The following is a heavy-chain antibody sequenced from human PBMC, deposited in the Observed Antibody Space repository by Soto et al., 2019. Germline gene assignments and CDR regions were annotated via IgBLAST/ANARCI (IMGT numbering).Heavy chain of an antibody. Sequence: QVQLVESGGGVVQPGRSLRLSCAASGFTFSSYGMHWVRQAPGKGLEWVAVIWYDGSNKYYADSVKGRFTISRDNSKNTLYLQMNSLRAEDTAVYYCARDQGYDFWSGYYSSCFDYWGQGTLVTVSS. V-gene: IGHV3-33*01. CDR1: GFTFSSYG. CDR3: ARDQGYDFWSGYYSSCFDY. D-gene: IGHD3-3*01. J-gene: IGHJ4*02. CDR2: IWYDGSNK.